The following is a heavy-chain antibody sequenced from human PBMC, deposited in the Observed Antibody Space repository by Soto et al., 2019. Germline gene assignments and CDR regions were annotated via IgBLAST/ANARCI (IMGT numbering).Heavy chain of an antibody. CDR1: GYTFTRSG. V-gene: IGHV1-18*01. Sequence: ASVKVSCKASGYTFTRSGISWVRQAPGQGLEWMGWISTYNGDTNYAQTFQGRVTMTTDTSTSTAYMELRSLRSDDTAVYYCARVILEPQSLGYYFDYWGQGTLVTVS. CDR2: ISTYNGDT. CDR3: ARVILEPQSLGYYFDY. J-gene: IGHJ4*02. D-gene: IGHD1-1*01.